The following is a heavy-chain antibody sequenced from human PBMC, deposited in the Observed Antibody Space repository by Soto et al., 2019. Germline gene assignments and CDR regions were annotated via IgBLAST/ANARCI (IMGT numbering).Heavy chain of an antibody. D-gene: IGHD5-12*01. CDR3: ASDPKDGYPANGMDG. CDR2: ISAYTGNT. Sequence: QVQLVQSGAEVKKPGASVKVSCKASGYKFSSYGISWVRQAHGQGLEGMGWISAYTGNTNYAQKLHGRVTMTTDTPTRTAYNALSSLRSDDMAGYYCASDPKDGYPANGMDGWGQGTTVNVSS. V-gene: IGHV1-18*03. CDR1: GYKFSSYG. J-gene: IGHJ6*02.